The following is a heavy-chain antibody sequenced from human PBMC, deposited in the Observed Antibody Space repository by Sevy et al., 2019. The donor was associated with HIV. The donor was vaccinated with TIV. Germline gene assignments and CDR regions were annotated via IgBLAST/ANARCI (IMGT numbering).Heavy chain of an antibody. CDR3: TTMECHYNTYAHLNGVY. D-gene: IGHD3-16*01. J-gene: IGHJ4*02. Sequence: VSVKVSCKVSGYTLTKLSMHWVRQAPGQGLEWVGGFDPEDGETIYEPKCQDRVTMTGDTSTDSAYLELSSLRSADTAVYYCTTMECHYNTYAHLNGVYWGQGTLVTVSS. CDR1: GYTLTKLS. CDR2: FDPEDGET. V-gene: IGHV1-24*01.